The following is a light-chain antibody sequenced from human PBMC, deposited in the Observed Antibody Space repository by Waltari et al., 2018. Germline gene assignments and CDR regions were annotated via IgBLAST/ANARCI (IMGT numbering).Light chain of an antibody. Sequence: QSALTQPASVSGSPGQSTTISCTGISSDLDDYNYVPCSRQFPGKAPKLIIYDGNSRPSGISKRFSGSKSGNTASLVISGLQAEDEADYYCVSYTLNTNFYVFGTGTKVTVL. CDR1: SSDLDDYNY. J-gene: IGLJ1*01. V-gene: IGLV2-14*03. CDR2: DGN. CDR3: VSYTLNTNFYV.